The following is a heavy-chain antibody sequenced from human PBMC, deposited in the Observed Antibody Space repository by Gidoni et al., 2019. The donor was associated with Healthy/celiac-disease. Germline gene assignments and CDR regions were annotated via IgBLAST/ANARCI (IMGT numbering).Heavy chain of an antibody. J-gene: IGHJ4*02. CDR2: ISSSSSYI. V-gene: IGHV3-21*01. CDR3: ARDTRGWYYLDY. D-gene: IGHD6-19*01. Sequence: EVQLVESGGGLVKPGGSLRLSCAASGFTFSSYSMNWVRQAPGKGLEWVSSISSSSSYIYYADSVKGRFTISRDNAKNSLYLQMNSLRAEDTAVYYCARDTRGWYYLDYWGQGTLVTVSS. CDR1: GFTFSSYS.